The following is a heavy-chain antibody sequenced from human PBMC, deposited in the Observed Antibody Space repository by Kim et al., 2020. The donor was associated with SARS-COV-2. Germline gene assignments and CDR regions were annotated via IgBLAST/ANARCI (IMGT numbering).Heavy chain of an antibody. V-gene: IGHV4-4*07. J-gene: IGHJ6*02. Sequence: SETLSLTCTVSGGSISSYYWSWIRQPAGKGLEWIGRIYTSGSTNYNPSLKSRVTMSVDTSKNQFSLKLSSVTAADTAVYYCARVTIFGVQQIYGMDVWGQGTTVTVSS. CDR3: ARVTIFGVQQIYGMDV. D-gene: IGHD3-3*01. CDR2: IYTSGST. CDR1: GGSISSYY.